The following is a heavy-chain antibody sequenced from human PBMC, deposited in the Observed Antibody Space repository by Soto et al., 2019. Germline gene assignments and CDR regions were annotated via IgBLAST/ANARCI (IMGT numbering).Heavy chain of an antibody. V-gene: IGHV4-61*01. D-gene: IGHD6-13*01. J-gene: IGHJ5*02. CDR2: IYYSGST. Sequence: SETLSLTCSVSGGSVSNKTYYWSWIRQPPGKRLEWIGYIYYSGSTNYNPSLKSRVTISVDTSKNQFSLKLSSVTAADTAVYYCARDLRPGPGGIAAAGWFDPWGQGTLVTVSS. CDR3: ARDLRPGPGGIAAAGWFDP. CDR1: GGSVSNKTYY.